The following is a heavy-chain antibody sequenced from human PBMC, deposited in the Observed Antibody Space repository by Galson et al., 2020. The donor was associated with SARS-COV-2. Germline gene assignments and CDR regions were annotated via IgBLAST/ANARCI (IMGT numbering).Heavy chain of an antibody. CDR1: GDSISIYY. Sequence: SETLSLNCTVSGDSISIYYWSWIRQSPGKGLEWIGNIYYSGTTNYNPSLKSRVSISVDTSKNQFSLRLSSVTTADTAVYYCARDQGGPFDYWGQGTLVTVSS. CDR3: ARDQGGPFDY. V-gene: IGHV4-59*01. J-gene: IGHJ4*02. D-gene: IGHD3-16*01. CDR2: IYYSGTT.